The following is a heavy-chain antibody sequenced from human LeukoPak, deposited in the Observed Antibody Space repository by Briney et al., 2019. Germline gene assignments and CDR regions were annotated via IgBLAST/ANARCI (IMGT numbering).Heavy chain of an antibody. Sequence: SQTLSLTCTVSGGSIGSGSYYWSWIRQPAGKGLEWIGRIYTSGSTNYNPSLKSRVTMSIDTSKNQFSLKLSSVTAADTAVYYCARGYTVTTLWFDPWGQGTLVTVSS. CDR3: ARGYTVTTLWFDP. V-gene: IGHV4-61*02. CDR1: GGSIGSGSYY. D-gene: IGHD4-17*01. CDR2: IYTSGST. J-gene: IGHJ5*02.